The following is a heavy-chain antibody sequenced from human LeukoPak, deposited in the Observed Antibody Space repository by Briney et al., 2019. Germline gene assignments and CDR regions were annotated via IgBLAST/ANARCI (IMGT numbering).Heavy chain of an antibody. J-gene: IGHJ3*02. CDR3: TTGIFMITFGGLIVSSGDAFDI. Sequence: GGSLRLSCAASGFTFSNAWMSWVRQAPGKGLEWVGRIKSKTDGGTTDYAAPVKGRFTISRDDSKNTLYLQMNSLKTEDTAVYYCTTGIFMITFGGLIVSSGDAFDIWGQGTMVTVSS. D-gene: IGHD3-16*02. CDR2: IKSKTDGGTT. V-gene: IGHV3-15*01. CDR1: GFTFSNAW.